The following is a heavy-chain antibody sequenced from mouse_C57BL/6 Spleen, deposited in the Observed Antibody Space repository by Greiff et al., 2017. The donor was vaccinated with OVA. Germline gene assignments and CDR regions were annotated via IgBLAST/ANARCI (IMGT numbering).Heavy chain of an antibody. J-gene: IGHJ3*01. CDR2: FNPSTGGT. CDR3: AGAYDYDGPWFAY. V-gene: IGHV1-42*01. D-gene: IGHD2-4*01. Sequence: VQLQQSGPELVKPGASVKLSCKASGFSFTDYSMNWVKQSPEKGLEWIVEFNPSTGGTTYTQKFKGKATMTVDKSSSTAYMQRRSLTSEDSADYYGAGAYDYDGPWFAYWGQGTLVTVSA. CDR1: GFSFTDYS.